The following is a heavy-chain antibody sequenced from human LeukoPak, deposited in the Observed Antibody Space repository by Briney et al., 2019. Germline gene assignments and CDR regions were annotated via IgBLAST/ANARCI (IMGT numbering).Heavy chain of an antibody. D-gene: IGHD4-17*01. Sequence: PSETLSLTCSVSGYSISSDYYWSWIRQPPGKGLEWIGEINHSGSTNYNPSLKSRVTISVDTSKNQFSLKLSSVTAADTAVYYCARGQVSGDRYYYYYYMDVWGKGTTVTVSS. CDR3: ARGQVSGDRYYYYYYMDV. CDR1: GYSISSDYY. CDR2: INHSGST. J-gene: IGHJ6*03. V-gene: IGHV4-38-2*02.